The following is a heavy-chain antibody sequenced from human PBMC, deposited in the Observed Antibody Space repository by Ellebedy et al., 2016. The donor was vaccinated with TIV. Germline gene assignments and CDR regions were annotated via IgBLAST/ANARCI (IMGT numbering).Heavy chain of an antibody. CDR2: IYYSGST. Sequence: SETLSLTCTVSGGSISSSSYYWGWIRQPPGKGLEWIGSIYYSGSTYYNPSLKSRVTISVDTSKNQFSLKLSSVTAADTAVYYCARSGLLWFGEFSFYYGMDVWGQGTTVTVSS. D-gene: IGHD3-10*01. CDR1: GGSISSSSYY. J-gene: IGHJ6*02. CDR3: ARSGLLWFGEFSFYYGMDV. V-gene: IGHV4-39*01.